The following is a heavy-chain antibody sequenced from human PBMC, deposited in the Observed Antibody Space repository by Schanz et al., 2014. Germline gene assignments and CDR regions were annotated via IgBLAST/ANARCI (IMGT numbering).Heavy chain of an antibody. Sequence: VRLVESGGGVVQPGRSLRLSCTASGFTFSSYSMNWVRQAPGKGLEWVSAISGSGGSTYYADSVKGRFTISRDSSKNTLFLQMNSLRTEDTAVYYCARGSLAGYVALLMAANDYWGQGTLLTVSS. J-gene: IGHJ4*02. CDR3: ARGSLAGYVALLMAANDY. CDR1: GFTFSSYS. D-gene: IGHD2-15*01. V-gene: IGHV3-23*04. CDR2: ISGSGGST.